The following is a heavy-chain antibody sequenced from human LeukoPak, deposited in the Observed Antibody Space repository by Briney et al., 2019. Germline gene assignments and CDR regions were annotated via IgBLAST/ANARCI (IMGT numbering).Heavy chain of an antibody. CDR2: IIPILGIA. D-gene: IGHD6-13*01. J-gene: IGHJ6*02. V-gene: IGHV1-69*04. Sequence: ASVKVSCKASGGTFSSYAISWVRQAPGQGLEWMGRIIPILGIANYAQKFQGRVTITADKSTSTAYMELSSPRSEDTAVYYRARAGIAAAARYYYYGMDVWGQGTTVTVSS. CDR1: GGTFSSYA. CDR3: ARAGIAAAARYYYYGMDV.